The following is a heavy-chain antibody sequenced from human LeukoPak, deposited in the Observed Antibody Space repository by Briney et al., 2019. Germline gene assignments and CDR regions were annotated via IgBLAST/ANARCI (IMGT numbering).Heavy chain of an antibody. V-gene: IGHV1-18*01. CDR2: ISAYNGNT. J-gene: IGHJ4*02. CDR1: GYTFTSYG. CDR3: ARDPGPPYYDFWSGYYPALDY. Sequence: ASVKVSCKASGYTFTSYGISWVRQAPGQGLEWMGWISAYNGNTNYAQKLQGRVTMTTDTSTSTAYMELRSLRSDDTAVYHCARDPGPPYYDFWSGYYPALDYWGQGTLVTVSS. D-gene: IGHD3-3*01.